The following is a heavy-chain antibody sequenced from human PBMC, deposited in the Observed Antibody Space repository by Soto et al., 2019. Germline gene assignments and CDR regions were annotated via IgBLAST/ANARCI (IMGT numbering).Heavy chain of an antibody. Sequence: GGSLRLSCAASGFTVSSNYMSWVRQAPGKGLEWVSVIYSGGSTYYADSVKGRFTISRDNSKNTLYLQMNSLRAEDTAVYYCARGGSSSSWGADYYYYYGMDVWGQGTTVTVSS. V-gene: IGHV3-53*01. J-gene: IGHJ6*02. CDR1: GFTVSSNY. CDR2: IYSGGST. D-gene: IGHD6-13*01. CDR3: ARGGSSSSWGADYYYYYGMDV.